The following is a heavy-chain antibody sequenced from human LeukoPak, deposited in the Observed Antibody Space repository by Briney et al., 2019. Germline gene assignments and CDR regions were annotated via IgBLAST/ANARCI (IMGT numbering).Heavy chain of an antibody. J-gene: IGHJ6*02. D-gene: IGHD5-12*01. V-gene: IGHV3-23*01. CDR2: ISGSGGST. CDR3: ARNLVATQDRQVYKKYRYYYYGMDV. CDR1: GFTFSSYA. Sequence: QPGGSLRLSCAASGFTFSSYAMGWVRQAPGKGLEWVSAISGSGGSTYYADSVKGRFTISRDNSKNTLYLQMNSLRAEDTAVYYCARNLVATQDRQVYKKYRYYYYGMDVWGQGTTVTVSS.